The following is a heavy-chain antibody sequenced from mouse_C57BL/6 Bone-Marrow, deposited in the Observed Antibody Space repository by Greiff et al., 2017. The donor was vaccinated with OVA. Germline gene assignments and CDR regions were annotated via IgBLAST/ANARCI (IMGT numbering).Heavy chain of an antibody. Sequence: VQLQQPGAELVKPGASVELSRKASGYTFTSYWMHWVKLRPGQGLEWIGMIHPNSGSTNYNEKFKSKATLTVDKSSSTAYMQLSSLTSEDSAVYYCAITTVVAEGDYWGQGTSVTVSS. CDR2: IHPNSGST. V-gene: IGHV1-64*01. D-gene: IGHD1-1*01. CDR1: GYTFTSYW. CDR3: AITTVVAEGDY. J-gene: IGHJ4*01.